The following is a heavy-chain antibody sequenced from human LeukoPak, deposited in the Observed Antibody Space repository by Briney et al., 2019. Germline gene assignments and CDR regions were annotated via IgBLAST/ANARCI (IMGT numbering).Heavy chain of an antibody. J-gene: IGHJ4*02. D-gene: IGHD3-10*01. Sequence: SVKVSCKASGGTFSGYAISWVRQAPGQGLEWMGGIIPIFGTANYAQKSQGRVTITTDESTSTAYMELSSLRSEDTAVYYCARSLLGSGSYFPFDYWGQGTLVTVSS. CDR3: ARSLLGSGSYFPFDY. CDR1: GGTFSGYA. CDR2: IIPIFGTA. V-gene: IGHV1-69*05.